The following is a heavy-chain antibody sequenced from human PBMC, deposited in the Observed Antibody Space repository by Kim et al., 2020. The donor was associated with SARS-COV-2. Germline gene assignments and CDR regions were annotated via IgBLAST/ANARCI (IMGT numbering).Heavy chain of an antibody. J-gene: IGHJ6*02. V-gene: IGHV3-23*01. D-gene: IGHD2-21*01. CDR2: ISGGALNK. CDR1: GFTFDTYA. Sequence: GSLRLSCVGSGFTFDTYAMSWVRQGPGKGLEWVSVISGGALNKFYADSVMGRFTISRDNSKNMLYLQMNSLRDEDTALYYCAKMVIMDGYNYFYYYAMDAWGQGTTVTVSS. CDR3: AKMVIMDGYNYFYYYAMDA.